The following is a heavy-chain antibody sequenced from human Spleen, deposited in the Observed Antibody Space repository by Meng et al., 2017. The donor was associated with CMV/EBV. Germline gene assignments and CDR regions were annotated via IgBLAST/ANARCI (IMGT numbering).Heavy chain of an antibody. CDR1: GYTFTGYY. V-gene: IGHV1-2*02. D-gene: IGHD1-20*01. CDR2: INPNSGGT. CDR3: ARPVTASFFDP. J-gene: IGHJ5*02. Sequence: ASVKVSCKASGYTFTGYYIHWVRQAPGQGLEWMGWINPNSGGTNYAQKFQDRVTMTRDTSISTAYMELSRLRSDDTAVYYCARPVTASFFDPWVQGTLVTVSS.